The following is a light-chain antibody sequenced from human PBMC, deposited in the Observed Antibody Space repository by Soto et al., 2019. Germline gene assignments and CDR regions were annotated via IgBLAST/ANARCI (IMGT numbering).Light chain of an antibody. J-gene: IGLJ3*02. CDR2: SNN. V-gene: IGLV1-47*02. CDR1: SSDVGGFDY. Sequence: QSVLTQPPSASGSPGQSVTISCTGTSSDVGGFDYVSWYQQYPGKAPKLLIYSNNQRPSGVPDRFSGSKSGTSASLAISGLRSEDEAEYYCSAWDDSLSGRLFGGGTKLTVL. CDR3: SAWDDSLSGRL.